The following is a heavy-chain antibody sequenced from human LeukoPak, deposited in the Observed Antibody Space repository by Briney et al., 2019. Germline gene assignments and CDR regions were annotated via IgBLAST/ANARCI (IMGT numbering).Heavy chain of an antibody. CDR3: ARDMVRGVIQRAYYYGMDV. CDR1: GYTFTSYG. Sequence: GASVKVSCKASGYTFTSYGISWVREAPGQGLELMGWISTYNGNTNYAQKLQGRVTMTTDTSTSTAYMELRSLRSDDTAVCYCARDMVRGVIQRAYYYGMDVWGKGTTVTVSS. D-gene: IGHD3-10*01. V-gene: IGHV1-18*04. J-gene: IGHJ6*04. CDR2: ISTYNGNT.